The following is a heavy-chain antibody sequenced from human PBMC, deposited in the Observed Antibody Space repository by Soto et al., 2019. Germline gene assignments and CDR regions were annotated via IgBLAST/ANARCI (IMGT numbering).Heavy chain of an antibody. CDR3: ARMVGATEYWYFDL. V-gene: IGHV5-51*01. Sequence: KVSCKASGYSFTSYWIGWVRQMPGKGLEWMGIIYPGDSDTRYSPSFQGQVTISADKSISTAYLQWSSLKASDAAMYYCARMVGATEYWYFDLWGRGTLVTVSS. D-gene: IGHD1-26*01. CDR2: IYPGDSDT. J-gene: IGHJ2*01. CDR1: GYSFTSYW.